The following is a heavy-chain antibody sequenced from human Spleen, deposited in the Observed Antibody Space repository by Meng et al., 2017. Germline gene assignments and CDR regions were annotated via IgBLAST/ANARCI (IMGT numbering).Heavy chain of an antibody. CDR1: GYTFTGYY. V-gene: IGHV1-2*06. CDR3: ARDEDISAAGNLFGDY. Sequence: ASVKVSCKASGYTFTGYYMHWVRQAPGQGLEWMGRINPNSGGTNYAQKFQGRVTMTGDTSISTAYMELSGLRSDDTAMYYCARDEDISAAGNLFGDYWGQGTLVTVSS. J-gene: IGHJ4*02. D-gene: IGHD6-25*01. CDR2: INPNSGGT.